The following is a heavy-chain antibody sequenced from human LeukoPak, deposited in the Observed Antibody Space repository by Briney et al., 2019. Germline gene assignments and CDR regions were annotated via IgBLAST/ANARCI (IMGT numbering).Heavy chain of an antibody. V-gene: IGHV1-2*02. CDR3: ARDHRWSLYT. J-gene: IGHJ5*02. D-gene: IGHD4-23*01. CDR1: VYTFTGYY. Sequence: ASVKVSCKASVYTFTGYYMHWVRQAPRQVLETIGWINPNIGGTNYAQKFQGRVTMTSDTSISTAYMELSRLRSDDTAVYYCARDHRWSLYTWGQGTLVTVSS. CDR2: INPNIGGT.